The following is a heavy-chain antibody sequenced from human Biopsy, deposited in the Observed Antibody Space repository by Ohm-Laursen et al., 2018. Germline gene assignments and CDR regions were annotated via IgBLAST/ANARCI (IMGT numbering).Heavy chain of an antibody. V-gene: IGHV3-7*01. CDR2: IKQDGSEE. J-gene: IGHJ5*01. D-gene: IGHD2-2*01. CDR1: GFTFGSYW. Sequence: SLRLSCAASGFTFGSYWMNWVRQAPGKGLEWEANIKQDGSEEYYVDSVKGRFTISRDNANNSLYLQVNSLRAEDTAVYFCARESSTSGRVRVDSWGQGTLVTVSS. CDR3: ARESSTSGRVRVDS.